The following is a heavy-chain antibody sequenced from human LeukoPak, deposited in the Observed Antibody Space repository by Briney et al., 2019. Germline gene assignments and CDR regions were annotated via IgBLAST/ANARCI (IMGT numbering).Heavy chain of an antibody. D-gene: IGHD3-22*01. CDR1: GGSFSGYY. CDR2: INHSGST. CDR3: ARGSDDGSVGGY. Sequence: SETLSLTCTVYGGSFSGYYWSWIRQPPGKGLEWIGEINHSGSTNYNPSLKSRVTISVDTSKNQFSLKLSSVTAADTAVYYCARGSDDGSVGGYWGQGTLVTVSS. J-gene: IGHJ4*02. V-gene: IGHV4-34*01.